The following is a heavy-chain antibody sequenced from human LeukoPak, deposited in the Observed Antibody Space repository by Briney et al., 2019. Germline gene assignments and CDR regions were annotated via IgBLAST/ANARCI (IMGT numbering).Heavy chain of an antibody. D-gene: IGHD4-23*01. CDR1: RFTLSSYS. CDR2: ISSSSSYI. Sequence: GGSLRLSCAASRFTLSSYSMNWVRQAPGKGLEWVSSISSSSSYIYYADSVKGRFTISRDNAKNSLYLQMNSLRAEDTAVYYCARDPGQLRAYYYYMDVWGKGTTVTVSS. V-gene: IGHV3-21*01. CDR3: ARDPGQLRAYYYYMDV. J-gene: IGHJ6*03.